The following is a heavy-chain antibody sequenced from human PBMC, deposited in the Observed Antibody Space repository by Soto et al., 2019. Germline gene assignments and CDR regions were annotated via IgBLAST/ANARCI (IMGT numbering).Heavy chain of an antibody. Sequence: GGSLRLSCAASGFTFSSDWMHWVRQAPGKGLVWVSRINTDGSDTSYADSVKGRFTISRDNAKNMLYLQMNSLRAEDTAVYYCARYIVVVTATYAFDIWGQGTMVTVSS. CDR2: INTDGSDT. CDR3: ARYIVVVTATYAFDI. CDR1: GFTFSSDW. J-gene: IGHJ3*02. D-gene: IGHD2-21*02. V-gene: IGHV3-74*01.